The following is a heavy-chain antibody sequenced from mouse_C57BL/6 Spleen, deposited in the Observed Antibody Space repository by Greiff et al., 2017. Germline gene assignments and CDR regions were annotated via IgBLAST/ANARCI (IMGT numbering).Heavy chain of an antibody. Sequence: EVQRVESGGGLVQPGGSLSLSCAASGFTFTDYYMSWVRQPPGKALEWLGFITNKANGYTTEYSASVKGRFTISRDNSQSILYLQMNALRAEDSATYYCARGGYGNSYFDYWGQGTTLTVSS. V-gene: IGHV7-3*01. J-gene: IGHJ2*01. CDR1: GFTFTDYY. CDR2: ITNKANGYTT. CDR3: ARGGYGNSYFDY. D-gene: IGHD2-1*01.